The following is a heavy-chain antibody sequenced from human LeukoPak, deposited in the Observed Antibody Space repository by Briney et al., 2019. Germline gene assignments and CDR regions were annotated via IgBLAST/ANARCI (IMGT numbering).Heavy chain of an antibody. V-gene: IGHV1-69*13. CDR1: GGTFSSYA. CDR2: IIPIFGTA. CDR3: AKTLGYCSSTSCSNLNWFDP. D-gene: IGHD2-2*01. J-gene: IGHJ5*02. Sequence: GASVKVSCKASGGTFSSYAISWVRQAPGQGLEWMGGIIPIFGTANYAQKFQGRVTITADESTSTAYMELSSLRSEDTAVYYCAKTLGYCSSTSCSNLNWFDPWGQGTPVTVSS.